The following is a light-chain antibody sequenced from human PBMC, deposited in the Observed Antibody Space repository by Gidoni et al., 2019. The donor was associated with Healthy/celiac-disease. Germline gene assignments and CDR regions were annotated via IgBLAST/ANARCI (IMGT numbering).Light chain of an antibody. Sequence: QAVLTQPSSLSASPGASASLTCTLRSGINVGTYRIYWYQQKPGSPPQYLLTYKSDSDKQQGSGVPSRFSGSKDASANAGILLISGLQSEDEADYYCMIWHSSASQMVFGGGTKLTVL. CDR2: YKSDSDK. J-gene: IGLJ2*01. V-gene: IGLV5-45*03. CDR3: MIWHSSASQMV. CDR1: SGINVGTYR.